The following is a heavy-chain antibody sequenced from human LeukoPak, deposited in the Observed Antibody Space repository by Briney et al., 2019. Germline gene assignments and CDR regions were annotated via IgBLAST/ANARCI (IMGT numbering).Heavy chain of an antibody. CDR3: ARGSGPGVTTIDS. CDR2: FHTDGGI. CDR1: GFNFRNYD. J-gene: IGHJ4*02. V-gene: IGHV3-13*01. D-gene: IGHD3-10*01. Sequence: GGSLRLSCAASGFNFRNYDMHWVRQAPGKGLEWVSAFHTDGGIYYLDSVKGRFTVSREDDKNSLHLHLNSLRAGDTAVYHCARGSGPGVTTIDSWGRGTLDILSS.